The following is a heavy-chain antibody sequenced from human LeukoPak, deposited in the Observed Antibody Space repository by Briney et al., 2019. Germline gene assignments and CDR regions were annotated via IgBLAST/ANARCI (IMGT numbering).Heavy chain of an antibody. V-gene: IGHV3-21*01. CDR2: ISSSSSYI. Sequence: GGSLRLSCAASGFTFSSYAMHWVRQAPGKGLEWVSSISSSSSYIYYADSVKGRFTISRDNAKNSLYLQMNSLRAEDTAVYYCARAPYSYGYAYFDYWGQGTLVTVSS. D-gene: IGHD5-18*01. CDR3: ARAPYSYGYAYFDY. J-gene: IGHJ4*02. CDR1: GFTFSSYA.